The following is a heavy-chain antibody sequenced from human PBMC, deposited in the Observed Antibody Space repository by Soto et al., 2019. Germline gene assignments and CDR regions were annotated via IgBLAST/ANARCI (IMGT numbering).Heavy chain of an antibody. CDR1: GFTFSSYA. J-gene: IGHJ6*03. D-gene: IGHD2-15*01. Sequence: GGSLRLSCAASGFTFSSYAMRWVRQAPGKGLEWVSAISGGGTVTYYADSVKGRFTISRDNSKNTLYLQMNSLRVEDTAVYYCTKGAVVVAASSYFMDVWGKGTTVTVSS. V-gene: IGHV3-23*01. CDR2: ISGGGTVT. CDR3: TKGAVVVAASSYFMDV.